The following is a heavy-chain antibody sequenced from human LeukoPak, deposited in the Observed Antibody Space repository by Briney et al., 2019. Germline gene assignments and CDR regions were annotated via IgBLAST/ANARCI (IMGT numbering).Heavy chain of an antibody. CDR2: IWYDGDEK. CDR3: ARDLSGSLDY. D-gene: IGHD3-22*01. CDR1: GFTFSSYP. J-gene: IGHJ4*02. V-gene: IGHV3-33*01. Sequence: GGSLRLSCAASGFTFSSYPMHWVRQAPGKGLEGVAFIWYDGDEKYYADSVKGRFTISRDNSKNTLYLQVNSLRADDTAVYYCARDLSGSLDYWGQGTLVTVSP.